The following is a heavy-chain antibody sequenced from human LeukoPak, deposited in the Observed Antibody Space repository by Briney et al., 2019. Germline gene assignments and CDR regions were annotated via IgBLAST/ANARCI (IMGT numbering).Heavy chain of an antibody. V-gene: IGHV4-4*07. J-gene: IGHJ4*02. CDR3: ARDRRLGITIFGVAPLLPFDY. CDR1: GGSISNYY. Sequence: SETLSLTCTVSGGSISNYYWSWIRQPAGKGLEWIGRIYTSGSTNYNPSLKSRVTMSVDTSKNQFSLKLSSVTAADTAVYYCARDRRLGITIFGVAPLLPFDYWGQGTLVTVSS. D-gene: IGHD3-3*01. CDR2: IYTSGST.